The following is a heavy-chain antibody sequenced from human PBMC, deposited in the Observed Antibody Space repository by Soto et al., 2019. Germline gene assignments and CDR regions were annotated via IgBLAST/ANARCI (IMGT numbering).Heavy chain of an antibody. CDR3: ASGRYDGYCSSTSCPYYFDY. Sequence: ASVKVSCKASGYTFTSYGISWVRQAPGQGLEWMGWISAYNGNTNYAQKLQGRVTMTTDTSTSTAYMELRSLRSDDTAVYYCASGRYDGYCSSTSCPYYFDYWGQGTLVTVSS. V-gene: IGHV1-18*01. CDR1: GYTFTSYG. D-gene: IGHD2-2*03. J-gene: IGHJ4*02. CDR2: ISAYNGNT.